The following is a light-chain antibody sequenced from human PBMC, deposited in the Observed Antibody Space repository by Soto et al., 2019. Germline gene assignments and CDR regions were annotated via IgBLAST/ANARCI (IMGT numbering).Light chain of an antibody. J-gene: IGKJ2*01. CDR3: QQSYSTPYT. V-gene: IGKV1-39*01. CDR1: QSISSY. CDR2: AAS. Sequence: DSQMTQSPSSLSASVGDRVTITCRASQSISSYLNWYQQKPGKDPKLLIYAASSLQSGVPSRFSGSGSGTDFTLTISSLQPEDFATYYCQQSYSTPYTFGQGNKLEIK.